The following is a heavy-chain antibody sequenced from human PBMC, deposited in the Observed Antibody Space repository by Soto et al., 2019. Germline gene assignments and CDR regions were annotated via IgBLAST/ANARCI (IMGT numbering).Heavy chain of an antibody. J-gene: IGHJ2*01. CDR1: GGSISSGGYY. D-gene: IGHD3-22*01. CDR2: IYYSGST. Sequence: QVQLQESGPGLVKPSQTLSLTCTVSGGSISSGGYYWSWIRQHPGKGLELIGYIYYSGSTYYNPSLSVRVAISVDTSKNQFSLRLSSVTAADTAVYYCARVLGYDSSGYYAHWYFDLWGRGTLVTVSS. V-gene: IGHV4-31*03. CDR3: ARVLGYDSSGYYAHWYFDL.